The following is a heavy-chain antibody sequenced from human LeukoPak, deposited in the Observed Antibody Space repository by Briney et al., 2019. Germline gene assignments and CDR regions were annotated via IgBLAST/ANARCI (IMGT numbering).Heavy chain of an antibody. V-gene: IGHV4-59*01. CDR3: ARVYRFDFWFDY. Sequence: SETLSLTCTVSGGSISNYYWSWIRQPPGKGLEWIGYIYTGGSTNYNPSLKSRASISVDTSRNQFSLKLTSVTAADTAVYYCARVYRFDFWFDYWGQGTLVSVSS. D-gene: IGHD3-3*01. CDR2: IYTGGST. J-gene: IGHJ4*02. CDR1: GGSISNYY.